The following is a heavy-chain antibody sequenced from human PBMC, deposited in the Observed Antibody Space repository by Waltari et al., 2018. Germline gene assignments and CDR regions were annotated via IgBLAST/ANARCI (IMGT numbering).Heavy chain of an antibody. V-gene: IGHV7-4-1*02. CDR2: INHTTQNP. D-gene: IGHD3-16*01. Sequence: QVQLVQSGSELKKPGASVKVSCKASGYTFTDHAMNWVPQAPGQGLQFLGWINHTTQNPFYARGFAGRFVFSLDTSSSTAYMEITSLKTEDTAVYYCARELLGGGAFDSWGQGTLVSVSS. CDR3: ARELLGGGAFDS. J-gene: IGHJ4*02. CDR1: GYTFTDHA.